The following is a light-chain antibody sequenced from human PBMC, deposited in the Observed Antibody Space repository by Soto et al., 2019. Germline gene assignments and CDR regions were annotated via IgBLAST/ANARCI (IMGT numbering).Light chain of an antibody. Sequence: SYELTQPPSVSVAPGKTATIACGGDNIGSISVHWYQHKPGQAPLLVISCDHDRPSGIPERFSGSNSGSTATLTISRVEAGDEADYYCQVWDTSSDQQVFGGGTQLTVL. CDR3: QVWDTSSDQQV. J-gene: IGLJ2*01. V-gene: IGLV3-21*01. CDR2: CDH. CDR1: NIGSIS.